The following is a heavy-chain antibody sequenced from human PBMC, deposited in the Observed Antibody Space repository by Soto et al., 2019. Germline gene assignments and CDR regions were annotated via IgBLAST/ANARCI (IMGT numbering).Heavy chain of an antibody. D-gene: IGHD4-4*01. Sequence: SVKVSCIACGGTVSSYAISRVRQAPGQGLEWMGRIIPFIGTANYAQKFQGRVTITADESTSTAYMELTSLRSEDTAVYYCARVVMTTVPASYYYGMDVWGQGTTVTVS. V-gene: IGHV1-69*11. J-gene: IGHJ6*02. CDR2: IIPFIGTA. CDR1: GGTVSSYA. CDR3: ARVVMTTVPASYYYGMDV.